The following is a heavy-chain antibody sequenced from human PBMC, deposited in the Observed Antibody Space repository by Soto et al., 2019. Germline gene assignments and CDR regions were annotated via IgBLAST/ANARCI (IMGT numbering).Heavy chain of an antibody. J-gene: IGHJ5*01. Sequence: SETLSLTCTLSGGSVRAPDWWNWVRQSPDKGLEWIAEVHISGHSNYNPSLRSRVSVSIDSSKNQFYLNLNSVTAADTAIYYCARVRQGCSANNCYFDPWGQGTQVTV. CDR3: ARVRQGCSANNCYFDP. CDR1: GGSVRAPDW. CDR2: VHISGHS. V-gene: IGHV4-4*02. D-gene: IGHD1-1*01.